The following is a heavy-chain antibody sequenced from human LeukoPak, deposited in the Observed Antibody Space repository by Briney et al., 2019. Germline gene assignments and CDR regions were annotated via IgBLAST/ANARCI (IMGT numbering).Heavy chain of an antibody. CDR1: GFTFSSYS. D-gene: IGHD3-3*01. V-gene: IGHV3-48*02. CDR3: ARWTYDFWSGAYYGMDV. Sequence: PGGSLRLSCAASGFTFSSYSMNWVRQAPGTGLEAVSYISSSSSTIYYAQSVKGRFTISRDNAKHSLYLKMNSLRDEDTAVYYCARWTYDFWSGAYYGMDVWGQGTTVTVSS. J-gene: IGHJ6*02. CDR2: ISSSSSTI.